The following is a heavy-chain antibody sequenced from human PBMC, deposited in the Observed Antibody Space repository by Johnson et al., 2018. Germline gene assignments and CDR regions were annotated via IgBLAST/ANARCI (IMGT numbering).Heavy chain of an antibody. Sequence: VQLVESGGGLVQPGGSLRLSCGASGFTFSSYALSWVRQAPGKGLEWVSTINVGGGITDYADSVKGRFTISRVNSKNTPYLQMNSLRVADTAVYYCVRDLSTTTWGYFQHWGQGTLVTVSS. CDR3: VRDLSTTTWGYFQH. CDR2: INVGGGIT. D-gene: IGHD1-14*01. J-gene: IGHJ1*01. CDR1: GFTFSSYA. V-gene: IGHV3-23*04.